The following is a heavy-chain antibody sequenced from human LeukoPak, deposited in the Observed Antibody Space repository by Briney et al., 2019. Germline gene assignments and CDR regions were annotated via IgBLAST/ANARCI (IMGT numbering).Heavy chain of an antibody. Sequence: PGGSLRLSCAASRITFSIFGMSWVRQAPGKGLEWVSAITGSGGSTYYADSVKGRFTISRDNSKNTLYLQMNSLRAEDTAVYYCAKDREDYGDYSLDYWGQGTLVTVSS. CDR2: ITGSGGST. V-gene: IGHV3-23*01. CDR1: RITFSIFG. CDR3: AKDREDYGDYSLDY. D-gene: IGHD4-17*01. J-gene: IGHJ4*02.